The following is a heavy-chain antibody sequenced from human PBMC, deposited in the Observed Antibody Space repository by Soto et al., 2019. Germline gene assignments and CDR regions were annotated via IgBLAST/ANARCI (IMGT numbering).Heavy chain of an antibody. Sequence: GESLKISCKGSGYSITSYWISWVRQMPGKGLEWRGRIDPSDSYTNYSPSFQGHVTISADKSISTAYLQWSSLKASDTAMYYCARAFVVVPAAIDYYYGMDVWGQGTTVTVSS. CDR3: ARAFVVVPAAIDYYYGMDV. J-gene: IGHJ6*02. V-gene: IGHV5-10-1*01. D-gene: IGHD2-2*02. CDR1: GYSITSYW. CDR2: IDPSDSYT.